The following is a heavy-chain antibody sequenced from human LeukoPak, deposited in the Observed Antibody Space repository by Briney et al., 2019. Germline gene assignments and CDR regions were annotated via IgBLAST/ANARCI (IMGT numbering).Heavy chain of an antibody. J-gene: IGHJ5*02. CDR3: ARHDYYGSLNWFDP. Sequence: SETLSLTCIVSGGSLNSPNYYWGWIRQPPGKGLEWIVTIYYSGTTYYNPSLKCQLTISVDTSKNQFSLKLTSVTAADTAVYYCARHDYYGSLNWFDPWGQGALITVSS. V-gene: IGHV4-39*01. CDR2: IYYSGTT. CDR1: GGSLNSPNYY. D-gene: IGHD3-10*01.